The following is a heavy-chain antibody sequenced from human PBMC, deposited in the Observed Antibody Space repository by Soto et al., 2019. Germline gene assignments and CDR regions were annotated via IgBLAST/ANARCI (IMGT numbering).Heavy chain of an antibody. CDR1: GGSISSGGYY. D-gene: IGHD3-22*01. CDR3: AREYRVEWLLLDDY. Sequence: QVQLQESGPGLVKPSQTLSLTCTVSGGSISSGGYYWSWIRQHPGKGLEWIGYIYYSGSTYYNPFLKSRVTISVDTSKYQFSLKLSTVTAADTAVYYCAREYRVEWLLLDDYWGQGTLVTVSS. V-gene: IGHV4-31*03. J-gene: IGHJ4*02. CDR2: IYYSGST.